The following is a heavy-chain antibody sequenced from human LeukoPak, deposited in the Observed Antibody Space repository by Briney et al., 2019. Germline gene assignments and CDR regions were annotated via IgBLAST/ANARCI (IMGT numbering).Heavy chain of an antibody. CDR1: GITFSSYS. J-gene: IGHJ4*02. D-gene: IGHD6-6*01. CDR3: ARDGVEYSSSSPPFDY. Sequence: GGSLRLSCAVSGITFSSYSMNWVRQAPGKGLEWVSSISSRSSYIYYADSVKGRITISRDNAKNSLYLQMNSLRAEDTAVYYCARDGVEYSSSSPPFDYWGQGTLVTVSS. CDR2: ISSRSSYI. V-gene: IGHV3-21*01.